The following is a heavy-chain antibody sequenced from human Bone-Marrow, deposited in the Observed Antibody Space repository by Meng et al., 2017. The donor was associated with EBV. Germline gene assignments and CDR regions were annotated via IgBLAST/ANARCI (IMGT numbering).Heavy chain of an antibody. CDR3: ATQRRDTDWFDP. J-gene: IGHJ5*02. V-gene: IGHV4-34*01. D-gene: IGHD6-25*01. Sequence: QVRLQQWGAGLLKPSETLSLTCAVYGGSFSGYYWTWIRQPPGKGLEWIGEINHSGSTNYNPSLKSRVTISVDTSKNQFSLKLSSVTAADTAVYYCATQRRDTDWFDPWGQGTLVTVSS. CDR1: GGSFSGYY. CDR2: INHSGST.